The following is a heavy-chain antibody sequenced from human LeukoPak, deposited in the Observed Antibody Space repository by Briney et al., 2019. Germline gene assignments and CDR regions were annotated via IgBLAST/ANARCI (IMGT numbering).Heavy chain of an antibody. D-gene: IGHD1-26*01. J-gene: IGHJ6*03. CDR2: ISSSSSTI. CDR3: ARLLATWDYYYMDV. Sequence: GGSLRLSCAASGFTFSSYSMNWVRQAPGKGLEWVSYISSSSSTIYYADSVKGRFTISRDNAKNSLYLQMNSLRAEDTAVYFCARLLATWDYYYMDVWGKGTMVTVSS. V-gene: IGHV3-48*01. CDR1: GFTFSSYS.